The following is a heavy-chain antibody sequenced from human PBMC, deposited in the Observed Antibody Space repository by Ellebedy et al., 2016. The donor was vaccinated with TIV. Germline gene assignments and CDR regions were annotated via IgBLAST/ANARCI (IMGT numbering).Heavy chain of an antibody. Sequence: ESLKISCAASGFTFSSYGINWIRQAPGKGLEWVSYISSGSSTIYYANSVKGRVTISRDNAKDSLYLQMNSLRAEDTAVYYCARRGFTNIWAFDYWGQGTLVTVAS. CDR3: ARRGFTNIWAFDY. D-gene: IGHD2-2*01. V-gene: IGHV3-48*01. J-gene: IGHJ4*02. CDR1: GFTFSSYG. CDR2: ISSGSSTI.